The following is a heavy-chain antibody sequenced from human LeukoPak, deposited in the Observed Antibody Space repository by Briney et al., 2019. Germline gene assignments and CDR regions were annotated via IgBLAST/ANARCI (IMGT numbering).Heavy chain of an antibody. V-gene: IGHV3-9*01. Sequence: GGSLRPSCAASGFTFDDYAMHWVRQAPGKGLEWVSGISWNSGSIGYADSVKGRFTISRDNAKNSLYLQMNSLRAEDTALYYCAKDILVTANYYYGMDVWGQGTTVTVSS. CDR2: ISWNSGSI. J-gene: IGHJ6*02. D-gene: IGHD2-21*02. CDR1: GFTFDDYA. CDR3: AKDILVTANYYYGMDV.